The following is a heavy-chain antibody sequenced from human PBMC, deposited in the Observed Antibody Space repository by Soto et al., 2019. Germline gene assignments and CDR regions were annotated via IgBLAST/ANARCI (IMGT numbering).Heavy chain of an antibody. D-gene: IGHD2-15*01. J-gene: IGHJ3*02. CDR1: GGTFSSYA. CDR3: ARANCSGGSCPDAFDI. CDR2: IIPIFGTA. V-gene: IGHV1-69*13. Sequence: ASVKVSCKASGGTFSSYAISWVRQAPGQGLEWMGGIIPIFGTANYAQKFQGRVTITADESTSTAYMELSSLRSEDTAVYYCARANCSGGSCPDAFDIWGQGTMVTVSS.